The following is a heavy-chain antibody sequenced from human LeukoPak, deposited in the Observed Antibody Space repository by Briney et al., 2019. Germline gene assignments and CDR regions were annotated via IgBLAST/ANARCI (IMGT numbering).Heavy chain of an antibody. Sequence: GGSLRLSCAASGFTFSSYWMHWVRQAPGKGLVWVSRINTDGSSTSYADSVKGRFTISRDNAKNTLYLQMNSLRAEDTAVYYCARGAYCSSTSCLFDYWGQGTLVTVSS. CDR3: ARGAYCSSTSCLFDY. CDR1: GFTFSSYW. J-gene: IGHJ4*02. D-gene: IGHD2-2*01. CDR2: INTDGSST. V-gene: IGHV3-74*01.